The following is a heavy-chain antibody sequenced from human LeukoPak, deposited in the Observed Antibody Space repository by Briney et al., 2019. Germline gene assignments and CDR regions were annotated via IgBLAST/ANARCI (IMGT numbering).Heavy chain of an antibody. D-gene: IGHD6-13*01. CDR1: GFTFSSYA. Sequence: PGGSLRLSCAASGFTFSSYAMHWVRQAPGKGLEWVAVISYDGSNKYYADSVKGRFTISRDNSKNTLYLQMNSLRAEDTAVYYCARDQAAAAADFFDYWGQGTLVTVSS. V-gene: IGHV3-30*04. CDR3: ARDQAAAAADFFDY. J-gene: IGHJ4*02. CDR2: ISYDGSNK.